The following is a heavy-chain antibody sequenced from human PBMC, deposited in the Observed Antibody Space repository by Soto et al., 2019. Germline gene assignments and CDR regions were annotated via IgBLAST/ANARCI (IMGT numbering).Heavy chain of an antibody. CDR1: DGSRNSGDYC. J-gene: IGHJ4*02. CDR3: DTEIESYHSLALYSYYFDF. D-gene: IGHD3-22*01. CDR2: IYYSGST. V-gene: IGHV4-30-4*01. Sequence: HSVMMSLTGTVADGSRNSGDYCLSWIKQPPGKGLEWIGYIYYSGSTYYSPSLRSRVTISLDTSKNQFSLKLSSVTAADTALYYCDTEIESYHSLALYSYYFDFWGQGTLVTVSS.